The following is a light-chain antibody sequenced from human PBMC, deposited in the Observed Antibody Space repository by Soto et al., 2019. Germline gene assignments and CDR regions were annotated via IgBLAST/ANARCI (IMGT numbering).Light chain of an antibody. CDR2: WAS. CDR3: QQYSVVTWT. V-gene: IGKV4-1*01. CDR1: QSVLYSSNNKNY. J-gene: IGKJ1*01. Sequence: DIVMTQSPDSLAVSLGERATINCKSSQSVLYSSNNKNYLAWYQQKPGQPPKLLIYWASTRESGVPDRFSGSGSGADFTLTISSLQAEDVAVYYCQQYSVVTWTFGQGTKVEIK.